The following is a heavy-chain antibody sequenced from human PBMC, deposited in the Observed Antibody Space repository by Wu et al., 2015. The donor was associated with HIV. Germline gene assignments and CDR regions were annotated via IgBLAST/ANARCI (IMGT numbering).Heavy chain of an antibody. CDR1: GYTFTNYG. D-gene: IGHD6-19*01. Sequence: QVQLIQSGTEVKKPGASVKVSCTTSGYTFTNYGINWVRQAPGQGLEWMGWISPYNGKTNYAQKVQGRVTMTTDTSTRTVYMELRSLRSDDTAVYYCAREYSSGWYQGLGYWGQGTLVTVSS. CDR3: AREYSSGWYQGLGY. J-gene: IGHJ4*02. CDR2: ISPYNGKT. V-gene: IGHV1-18*01.